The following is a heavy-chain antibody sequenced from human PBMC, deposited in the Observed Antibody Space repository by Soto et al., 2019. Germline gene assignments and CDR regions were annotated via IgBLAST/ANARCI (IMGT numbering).Heavy chain of an antibody. CDR2: ITNGGHNQ. D-gene: IGHD1-1*01. Sequence: QVQVVESGGGVVQPGRSLRLSCAASGFTFSTHAMHWVRQAPGKGMEWVAVITNGGHNQYYADSGKGRFTISRDNSKNTLYLQMNSLRPEDTAVYYCVKDLSGAWTFDSWGQGTLVTVSS. CDR3: VKDLSGAWTFDS. CDR1: GFTFSTHA. J-gene: IGHJ4*02. V-gene: IGHV3-30-3*01.